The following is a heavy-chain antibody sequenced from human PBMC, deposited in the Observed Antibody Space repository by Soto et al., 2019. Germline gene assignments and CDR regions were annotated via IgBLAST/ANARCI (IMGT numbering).Heavy chain of an antibody. Sequence: ASVKVSCKASAYSFSDYYIHWVRQAPGQGLEWMGWINPNSGDTNSAQKFQGWVTMTRDPSISTAYVYLSRLRSDDTAIYSCARGVRVSYWGQGALVTVSS. D-gene: IGHD3-10*01. V-gene: IGHV1-2*04. CDR1: AYSFSDYY. J-gene: IGHJ4*02. CDR3: ARGVRVSY. CDR2: INPNSGDT.